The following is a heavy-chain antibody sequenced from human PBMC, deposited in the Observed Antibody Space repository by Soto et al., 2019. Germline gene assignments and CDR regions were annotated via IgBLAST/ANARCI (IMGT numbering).Heavy chain of an antibody. Sequence: GGSLRLSCAASGLTFSSYAMSWVRQAPGKGLEWVSAISGSGGSTYYADSVKSRFTISRDNSKNTLYLQMNSLRAEDTAVYYCAKAYDFWSGYYSTNWFDPWGQGTLVTVSS. J-gene: IGHJ5*02. CDR2: ISGSGGST. V-gene: IGHV3-23*01. CDR3: AKAYDFWSGYYSTNWFDP. D-gene: IGHD3-3*01. CDR1: GLTFSSYA.